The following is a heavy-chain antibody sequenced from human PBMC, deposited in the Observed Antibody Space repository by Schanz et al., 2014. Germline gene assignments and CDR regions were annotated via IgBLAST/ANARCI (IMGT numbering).Heavy chain of an antibody. CDR1: GGSIISSTW. CDR2: IYYSAST. V-gene: IGHV4-4*02. J-gene: IGHJ3*02. D-gene: IGHD1-26*01. CDR3: ARARGWELQSNAFDI. Sequence: QVLLQESGPGVVKPSGTLSLTCAVSGGSIISSTWWGWVRQPPGKGLEWIGYIYYSASTNYNPSLKRRVTILVATSKNQFSLKLTSVTAADTAVYYCARARGWELQSNAFDIWGQGTMVTVSS.